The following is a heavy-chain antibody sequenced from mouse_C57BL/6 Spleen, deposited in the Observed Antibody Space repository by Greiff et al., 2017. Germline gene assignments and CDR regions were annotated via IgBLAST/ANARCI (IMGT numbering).Heavy chain of an antibody. D-gene: IGHD2-3*01. CDR1: GFTFSSYG. CDR2: ISSGGSYT. V-gene: IGHV5-6*01. J-gene: IGHJ3*01. Sequence: EVHLVESGGDLVKPGGSLKLSCAASGFTFSSYGMSWVRQTPDKRLEWVATISSGGSYTYYPDSVKGRFTISRDNAKNTLYLQMSSLKSEDTAMYYCARVYDGYYVGFAYWGQGTLVTVSA. CDR3: ARVYDGYYVGFAY.